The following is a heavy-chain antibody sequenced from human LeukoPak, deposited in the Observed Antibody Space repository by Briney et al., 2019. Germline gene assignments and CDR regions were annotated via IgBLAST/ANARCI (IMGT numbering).Heavy chain of an antibody. J-gene: IGHJ4*02. D-gene: IGHD3-16*01. V-gene: IGHV3-23*01. Sequence: PAGSLRLSCAVSGFTLTTYAMSWVRQAPGKGLEWVSAISGSGEATWYADSVKGRFSISRDNAKNSLYLQMNSLRAEDTALYYCAKAVRYDYVWGSSLHWGQGTLVTVSS. CDR1: GFTLTTYA. CDR3: AKAVRYDYVWGSSLH. CDR2: ISGSGEAT.